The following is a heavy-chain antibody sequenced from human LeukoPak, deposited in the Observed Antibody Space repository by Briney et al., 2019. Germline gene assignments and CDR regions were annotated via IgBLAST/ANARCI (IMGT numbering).Heavy chain of an antibody. Sequence: GESLKISCKGSGYSFTSYWIGWVRQMPGKGLEWMGIIYPGDSDTRYSPSFQGQVTISADKSISTAYPQWSSLKASDTAMYYCARASYDSSGYYLVSFFDYWGQGTLVTVSS. D-gene: IGHD3-22*01. V-gene: IGHV5-51*01. CDR1: GYSFTSYW. CDR2: IYPGDSDT. J-gene: IGHJ4*02. CDR3: ARASYDSSGYYLVSFFDY.